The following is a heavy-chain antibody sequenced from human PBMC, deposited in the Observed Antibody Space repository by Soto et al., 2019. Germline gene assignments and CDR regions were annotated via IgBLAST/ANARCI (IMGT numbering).Heavy chain of an antibody. Sequence: GGSLRLSCAASGFTFSSYGMHWVRQAPGKGLEWVAVIWYDGSNKYYADSVKGRFTISRDNSKNTLYLQMNSLRAEDTAVYYCASDGTAAIRGDYYYGMDVWGQGTTVTVSS. D-gene: IGHD2-2*02. CDR3: ASDGTAAIRGDYYYGMDV. CDR2: IWYDGSNK. CDR1: GFTFSSYG. J-gene: IGHJ6*02. V-gene: IGHV3-33*01.